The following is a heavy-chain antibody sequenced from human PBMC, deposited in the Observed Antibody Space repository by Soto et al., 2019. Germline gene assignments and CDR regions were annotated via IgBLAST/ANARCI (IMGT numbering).Heavy chain of an antibody. CDR3: ARHVTTVTTDDASDI. V-gene: IGHV4-59*08. CDR1: GGSISSYY. Sequence: QVQLQESGPGLVKPSETLSLTCTVSGGSISSYYWSWIRQPPGKGLEWIGYIYYSGSTNYNPSLKSRVTISVDTSKNQFSLKLSSVTAADTAVYYCARHVTTVTTDDASDIWGQGTMVTVSS. CDR2: IYYSGST. D-gene: IGHD4-17*01. J-gene: IGHJ3*02.